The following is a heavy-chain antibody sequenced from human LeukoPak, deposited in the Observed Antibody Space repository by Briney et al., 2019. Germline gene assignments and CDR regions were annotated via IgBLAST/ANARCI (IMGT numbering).Heavy chain of an antibody. J-gene: IGHJ4*02. Sequence: ASVKVSCKASGYTFTSYYMHWVRQAPGQGLEWMAIINPSGGSTSYTQKFQGRVTMTRDTSTTTVYMELSSLRSEDTAVYYCARAFAGGDFVSPDYWGQGTLVTVSS. CDR2: INPSGGST. V-gene: IGHV1-46*01. CDR1: GYTFTSYY. D-gene: IGHD2-21*02. CDR3: ARAFAGGDFVSPDY.